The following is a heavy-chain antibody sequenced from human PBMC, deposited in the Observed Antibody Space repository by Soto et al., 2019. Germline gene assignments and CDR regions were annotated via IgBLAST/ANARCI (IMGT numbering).Heavy chain of an antibody. Sequence: KSSETLSLTCTVSGASISSSYWSWIRQSPGKGLEWIGYVYYSGSTNYNPSLKSRVTISVDTSKNQFSLKLSSVTAADTAVYYCARGYYDSSGQSNTFDIWGQGTMVT. CDR1: GASISSSY. D-gene: IGHD3-22*01. CDR2: VYYSGST. V-gene: IGHV4-59*01. CDR3: ARGYYDSSGQSNTFDI. J-gene: IGHJ3*02.